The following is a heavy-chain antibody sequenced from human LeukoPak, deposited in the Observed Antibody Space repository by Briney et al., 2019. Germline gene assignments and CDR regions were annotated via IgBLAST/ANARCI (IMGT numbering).Heavy chain of an antibody. CDR3: ARGGQGDGYSADEAFDI. D-gene: IGHD5-18*01. Sequence: SQTLSLTCAIFGDSISSNSSWNWIRQSPSRGLEWLGRTYYRSKWYNDYVVSVKGRVSINPDTSKNQFSLQLNSVTPEDTAVYYCARGGQGDGYSADEAFDIWGQGTMVTVS. V-gene: IGHV6-1*01. CDR1: GDSISSNSS. J-gene: IGHJ3*02. CDR2: TYYRSKWYN.